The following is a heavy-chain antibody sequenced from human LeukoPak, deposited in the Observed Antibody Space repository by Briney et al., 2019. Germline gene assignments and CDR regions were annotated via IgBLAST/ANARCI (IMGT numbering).Heavy chain of an antibody. V-gene: IGHV2-5*01. J-gene: IGHJ4*02. Sequence: SGPTLVNPTQTLTLTCTVSGFSLSTSGVGVCWIRQPPGKALEWLALIYWNDDKRYSPSLKSRLTITKDTSKNQVVLTMTNMDPVDTATYYCAHRRQDFSALYYFDYWGQGTLVTVSS. CDR2: IYWNDDK. D-gene: IGHD3-3*01. CDR3: AHRRQDFSALYYFDY. CDR1: GFSLSTSGVG.